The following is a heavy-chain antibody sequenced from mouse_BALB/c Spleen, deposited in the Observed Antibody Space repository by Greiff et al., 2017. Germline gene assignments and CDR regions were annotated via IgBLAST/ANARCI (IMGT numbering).Heavy chain of an antibody. V-gene: IGHV5-12-1*01. Sequence: EVQLQESGGGLVKPGGSLKLSCAASGFAFSSYDMSWVRQTPVKRLEWVAYISSGGGSTYYPDTVKGRFTISRDNAKNTLYLQMSSLKSEDTAMYYCARGTTVVAYYFDYWGQGTTLTVSS. D-gene: IGHD1-1*01. CDR2: ISSGGGST. CDR3: ARGTTVVAYYFDY. J-gene: IGHJ2*01. CDR1: GFAFSSYD.